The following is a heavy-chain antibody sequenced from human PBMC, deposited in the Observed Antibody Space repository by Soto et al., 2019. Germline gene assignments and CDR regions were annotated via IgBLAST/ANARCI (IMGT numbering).Heavy chain of an antibody. V-gene: IGHV3-21*01. CDR1: GFTFSSYS. Sequence: PGGSLRLSCAASGFTFSSYSMNWVRQAPGKGLEWVSSISSSSSYIYYADSVKGRFTISRDNAKTSLYLQMNSLRAEDTAVYYCARDRVAAAGYYYYYYGMDVWGQGTTVTVSS. J-gene: IGHJ6*02. D-gene: IGHD6-13*01. CDR3: ARDRVAAAGYYYYYYGMDV. CDR2: ISSSSSYI.